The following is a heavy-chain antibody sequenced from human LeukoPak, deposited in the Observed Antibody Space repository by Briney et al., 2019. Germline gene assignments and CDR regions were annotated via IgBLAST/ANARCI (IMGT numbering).Heavy chain of an antibody. V-gene: IGHV3-30*03. D-gene: IGHD3-22*01. CDR2: ISYDGRSK. J-gene: IGHJ4*02. CDR1: GSTFFTYG. CDR3: ARDLTYDYDSSGYYGGDY. Sequence: GGSLRVSCAASGSTFFTYGLHWVRQAPGKGLAWVAVISYDGRSKYYADSVKGRFTISRDISENTLYLQMNSLRIEDTAVYFCARDLTYDYDSSGYYGGDYWGQGTLVTVSS.